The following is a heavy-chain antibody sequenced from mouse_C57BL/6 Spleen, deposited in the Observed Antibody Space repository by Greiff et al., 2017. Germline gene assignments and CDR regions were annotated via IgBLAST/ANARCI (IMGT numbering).Heavy chain of an antibody. D-gene: IGHD2-10*02. CDR3: ARQGYGNYAWFAY. CDR1: GFTFSDYG. CDR2: ISNLAYSI. Sequence: DVQLQESGGGLVQPGGSLKLSCAASGFTFSDYGMAWVRQAPRKGPEWVAFISNLAYSIYYADTVTGRFTISRENAKNTLYLEMSSLRSEDTAMYYCARQGYGNYAWFAYWGQGTLVTVSA. V-gene: IGHV5-15*01. J-gene: IGHJ3*01.